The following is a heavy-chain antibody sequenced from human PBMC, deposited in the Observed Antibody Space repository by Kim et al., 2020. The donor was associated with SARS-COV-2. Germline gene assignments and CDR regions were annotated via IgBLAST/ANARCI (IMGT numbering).Heavy chain of an antibody. Sequence: SETLSLTCAVYGGSFSGYYWSWIRQPPGKGLEWIGEINHSGSTNYNPSLKSRVTISVDTSKNQFSLKLSSVTAADTAVYYCARGLGYGSGSYPHYYYYGMDVWGQGTTVTVSS. J-gene: IGHJ6*02. V-gene: IGHV4-34*01. CDR1: GGSFSGYY. CDR3: ARGLGYGSGSYPHYYYYGMDV. CDR2: INHSGST. D-gene: IGHD3-10*01.